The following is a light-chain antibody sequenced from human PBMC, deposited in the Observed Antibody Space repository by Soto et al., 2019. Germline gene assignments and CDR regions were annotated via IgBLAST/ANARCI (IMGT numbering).Light chain of an antibody. J-gene: IGLJ2*01. CDR1: SSNIGSNY. Sequence: QSVLTQPPSASGTPGQRVTISCSGSSSNIGSNYVYWYQQLPGTATKVLIYGNNQRPSGTPDRFSGSKSGTSASLAISGLRSEDEADYYCASWDDSLSGHVVFGGGTKLTVL. V-gene: IGLV1-47*01. CDR3: ASWDDSLSGHVV. CDR2: GNN.